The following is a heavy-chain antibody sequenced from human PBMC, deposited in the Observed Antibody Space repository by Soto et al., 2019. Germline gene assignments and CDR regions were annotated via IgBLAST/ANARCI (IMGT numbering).Heavy chain of an antibody. CDR2: VFHSGIT. CDR1: GGSMKTTNW. D-gene: IGHD3-10*01. V-gene: IGHV4-4*02. Sequence: VQLRESGPGQVKTSGTLSLTCAVPGGSMKTTNWWSWVRQPPAKGLEWIGEVFHSGITRYNPSLKSRATVSVDTSKNQFFLNLASVTAADTAVYYCTKDEAGSPFRYWGQGALVTVSS. J-gene: IGHJ4*02. CDR3: TKDEAGSPFRY.